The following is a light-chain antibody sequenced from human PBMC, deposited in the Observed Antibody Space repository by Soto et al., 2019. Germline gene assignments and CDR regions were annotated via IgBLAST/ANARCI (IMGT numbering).Light chain of an antibody. CDR1: GSDVGGYGY. V-gene: IGLV2-14*01. Sequence: QSVLTQPASVSGSPGQSITISCTGAGSDVGGYGYVSWYQQHPGKAPKLMIYEVTNRPSGVSSRFSGSKSGNTASLTISGIQAEGEYDYYCTSYASSSADVVGTWTKLTVL. J-gene: IGLJ1*01. CDR2: EVT. CDR3: TSYASSSADV.